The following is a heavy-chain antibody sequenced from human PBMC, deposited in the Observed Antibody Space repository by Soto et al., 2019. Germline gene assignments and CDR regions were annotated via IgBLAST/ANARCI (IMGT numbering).Heavy chain of an antibody. CDR2: ISGSGGRT. V-gene: IGHV3-23*01. J-gene: IGHJ4*02. CDR1: GFTFSSYA. Sequence: GGSLRLSCAASGFTFSSYAMSWVRQAPGKGLEWVSAISGSGGRTYYEDSGKGRFTISRANSKNTLYLQMNSLRAEDTAVYYCAKSIAVAGRGWDYWGQGTLVTVSS. CDR3: AKSIAVAGRGWDY. D-gene: IGHD6-19*01.